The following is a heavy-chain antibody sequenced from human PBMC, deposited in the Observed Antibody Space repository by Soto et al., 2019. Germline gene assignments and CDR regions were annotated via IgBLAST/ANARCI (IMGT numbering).Heavy chain of an antibody. CDR3: ARGNYGDYVPGFDY. CDR2: IYYSGST. V-gene: IGHV4-39*01. J-gene: IGHJ4*02. D-gene: IGHD4-17*01. Sequence: SETLSLTCTVSGGSISSSSYYWGWIRQPPGKGLEWIGSIYYSGSTYYNPSLKSRVTISVDTSKNQFSLKLSSVTAADTAVYYCARGNYGDYVPGFDYWGQGTLVTVSS. CDR1: GGSISSSSYY.